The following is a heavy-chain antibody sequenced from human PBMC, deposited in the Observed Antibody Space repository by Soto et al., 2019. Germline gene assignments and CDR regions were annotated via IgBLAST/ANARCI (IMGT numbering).Heavy chain of an antibody. CDR2: INHSGST. CDR3: ARGNQYYYGSGSYYNNWFDP. D-gene: IGHD3-10*01. Sequence: SFSGYYWSWIRQPPGKGLEWIGEINHSGSTNYNPSLKSRVTISVDTSKNQFSLKLSSVTAADTAVYYCARGNQYYYGSGSYYNNWFDPWGQGTPVTVS. V-gene: IGHV4-34*01. CDR1: SFSGYY. J-gene: IGHJ5*02.